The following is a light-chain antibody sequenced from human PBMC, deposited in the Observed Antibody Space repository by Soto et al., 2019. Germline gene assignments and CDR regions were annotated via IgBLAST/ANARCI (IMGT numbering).Light chain of an antibody. V-gene: IGLV2-14*01. CDR3: SSYTSASTPLV. CDR1: GSDVGGYNY. CDR2: DVS. Sequence: QSALTQPASVSGSPGQSITISCTGTGSDVGGYNYVSWYQQHPGKAPKVMIYDVSNRPSGVSNRFSGSKSGNTASLTISGLQAEGEADYYCSSYTSASTPLVFGGGTKVTVL. J-gene: IGLJ2*01.